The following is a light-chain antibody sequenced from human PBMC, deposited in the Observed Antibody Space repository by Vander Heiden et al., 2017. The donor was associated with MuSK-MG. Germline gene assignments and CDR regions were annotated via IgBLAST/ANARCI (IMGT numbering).Light chain of an antibody. Sequence: DIQMTQSPSSLSAFVGDRVTITCRASHNIKSYVNWYQQKPGKAPKILIYAASSLQSGVPSRFSGSGSGTDFTLTISSLQPEDFAIYYCQQSYSIAWAFGQGTKVEIK. J-gene: IGKJ1*01. CDR3: QQSYSIAWA. V-gene: IGKV1-39*01. CDR1: HNIKSY. CDR2: AAS.